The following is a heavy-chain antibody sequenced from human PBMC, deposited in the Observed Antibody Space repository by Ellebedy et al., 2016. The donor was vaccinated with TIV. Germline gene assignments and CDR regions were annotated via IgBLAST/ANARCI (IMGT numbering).Heavy chain of an antibody. CDR2: IFHNGAS. CDR1: GDSISSSNW. V-gene: IGHV4-4*02. D-gene: IGHD2-15*01. J-gene: IGHJ6*02. CDR3: ARLVEVPATTRNYYYYGLDV. Sequence: MPSETLSLTCAVSGDSISSSNWWSWVRQPPGKGLEWIGEIFHNGASNYSPSLKSRVTMSIDKSKNQFSLNLRSVTAADTAVYYCARLVEVPATTRNYYYYGLDVWGQGTTVTVSS.